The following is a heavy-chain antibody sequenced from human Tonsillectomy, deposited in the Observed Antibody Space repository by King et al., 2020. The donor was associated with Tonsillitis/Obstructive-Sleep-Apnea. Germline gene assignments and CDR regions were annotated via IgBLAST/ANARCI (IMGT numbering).Heavy chain of an antibody. D-gene: IGHD3-9*01. J-gene: IGHJ4*02. Sequence: VQLVESGGGLVKPGGSLRLSCAASGFTFNNALMHWVRQPPGKGLEWVGRIESKTDGGTADSAAPGKGSFTNTRDDSKNTLDLQMTSLETEDTAVYYWATDGLQYFDWSFSFDYWGQGILVTVSS. V-gene: IGHV3-15*07. CDR2: IESKTDGGTA. CDR1: GFTFNNAL. CDR3: ATDGLQYFDWSFSFDY.